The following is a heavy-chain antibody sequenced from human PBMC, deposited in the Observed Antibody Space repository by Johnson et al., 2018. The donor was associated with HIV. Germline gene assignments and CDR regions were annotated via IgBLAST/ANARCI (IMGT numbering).Heavy chain of an antibody. D-gene: IGHD6-6*01. J-gene: IGHJ3*02. CDR2: ISYDGSNK. V-gene: IGHV3-30*04. CDR3: AKAQQLVPGVDAFDI. Sequence: QVLLVESGGGVVQPGRSLRLSCAASGFTFSSYPMHWVRQAPGKGLEWVAVISYDGSNKYYADSVKGRFTISRDNSKNTVYLEMNSLRAEDTAVYYCAKAQQLVPGVDAFDIWGQGTMVTFSS. CDR1: GFTFSSYP.